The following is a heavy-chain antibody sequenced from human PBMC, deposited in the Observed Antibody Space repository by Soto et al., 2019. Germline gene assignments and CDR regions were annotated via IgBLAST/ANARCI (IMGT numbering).Heavy chain of an antibody. J-gene: IGHJ4*02. CDR2: ISYDGSNK. CDR1: GFPFSSYA. D-gene: IGHD3-16*01. Sequence: QVQLVESGGGVVPPGRSLRLSCAASGFPFSSYAMHWVRQAPGKGLEWVAVISYDGSNKYYADSVKGRFTISRDNSKNTLYLQMNSLRAEDTAVYYCARDGLLGYCDYWGQGTLVTVSS. V-gene: IGHV3-30-3*01. CDR3: ARDGLLGYCDY.